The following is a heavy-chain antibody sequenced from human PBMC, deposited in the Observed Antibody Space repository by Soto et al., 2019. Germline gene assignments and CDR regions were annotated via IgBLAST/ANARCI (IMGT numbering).Heavy chain of an antibody. V-gene: IGHV1-24*01. CDR1: GYTLTELS. CDR3: ATDDSSGYYPAGFDY. Sequence: GASVKVSCKVSGYTLTELSMHWVRQAPGKGLEWMGGFDPEDGETIYAQKFQGRVTVTEDTSTDTAYMELSSLRSEDTAVYYCATDDSSGYYPAGFDYRGQGALVTVSS. D-gene: IGHD3-22*01. J-gene: IGHJ4*02. CDR2: FDPEDGET.